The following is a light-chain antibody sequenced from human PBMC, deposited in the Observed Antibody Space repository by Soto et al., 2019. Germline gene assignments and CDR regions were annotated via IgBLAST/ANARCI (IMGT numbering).Light chain of an antibody. Sequence: DIVLTQSPATLSLSPGDRATLSCRASQNISSHLAWYRQTPGQAPRLLIYDSSSRATGTPARFSGWGSGTDFTLTISSLEADDFAVYYCRQRSRWPVTLGGGTKVEIK. CDR3: RQRSRWPVT. J-gene: IGKJ4*01. CDR1: QNISSH. CDR2: DSS. V-gene: IGKV3-11*01.